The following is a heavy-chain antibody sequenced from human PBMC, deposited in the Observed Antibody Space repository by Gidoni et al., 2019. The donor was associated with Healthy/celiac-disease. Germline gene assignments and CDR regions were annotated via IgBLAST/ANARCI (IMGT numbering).Heavy chain of an antibody. V-gene: IGHV1-3*01. CDR3: ARGLDIAVAGHLLDY. CDR2: INAGKGNT. CDR1: GYTFTSYA. D-gene: IGHD6-19*01. J-gene: IGHJ4*02. Sequence: QVQLVQSGAEVKKPGASVKVSCKASGYTFTSYAMHWVRQAPGQRLEWMGWINAGKGNTKYSQKFQGRVTITRDTSASTAYMELSSLRSEDTAVYYCARGLDIAVAGHLLDYWGQGTLVTVSS.